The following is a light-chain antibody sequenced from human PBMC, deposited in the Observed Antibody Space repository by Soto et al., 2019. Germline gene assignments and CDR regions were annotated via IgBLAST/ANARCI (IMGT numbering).Light chain of an antibody. CDR2: KAS. V-gene: IGKV1-5*03. CDR1: QSISNW. CDR3: QQYNSISLLT. J-gene: IGKJ5*01. Sequence: DIQMTQSPSTLSASVGDRVTITCRASQSISNWLAWYQQKPGKAPKLLIYKASSLESGVPSRFSGSGSGTEFTLTISSLQPDNFATYYCQQYNSISLLTFGGGTRLEI.